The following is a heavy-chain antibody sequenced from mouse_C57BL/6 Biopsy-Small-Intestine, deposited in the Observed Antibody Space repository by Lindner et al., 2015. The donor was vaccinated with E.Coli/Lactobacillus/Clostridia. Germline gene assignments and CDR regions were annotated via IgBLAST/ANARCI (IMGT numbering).Heavy chain of an antibody. J-gene: IGHJ4*01. D-gene: IGHD4-1*01. CDR2: IYPNNGGT. CDR1: GYTITDYY. Sequence: GYTITDYYMDWVKQSHGKSLEWIGYIYPNNGGTSYNQKFKGKATLTVDKSSSTAYMDLHSLTSEDSAVYYCARRTGPYAMDYWGQGTSVTVSS. CDR3: ARRTGPYAMDY. V-gene: IGHV1-34*02.